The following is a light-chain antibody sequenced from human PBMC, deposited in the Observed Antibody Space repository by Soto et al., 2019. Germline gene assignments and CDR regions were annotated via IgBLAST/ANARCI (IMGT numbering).Light chain of an antibody. V-gene: IGLV1-44*01. CDR3: AAWDDSLNGVL. Sequence: QSVLTQPPSASGTPGQRVTISCSGSSSNNGSNSVNWYQKFPATAPKLLIYGNTQRPSGVPDRFSGSKSGTSASLAISGLHSEDEADYYCAAWDDSLNGVLFGGGTKLTVL. CDR2: GNT. J-gene: IGLJ3*02. CDR1: SSNNGSNS.